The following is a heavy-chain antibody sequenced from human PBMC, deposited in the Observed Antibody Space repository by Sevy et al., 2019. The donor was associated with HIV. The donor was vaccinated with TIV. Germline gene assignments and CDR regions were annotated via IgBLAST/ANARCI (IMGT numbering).Heavy chain of an antibody. J-gene: IGHJ3*02. Sequence: GGSLRLSCVVSEFIFRASVMHWVRQAPGKGLEWVALNSFDGTTNFNGDSMKGRFTVSRDNSKNTLYLQMNSLRDDDTALYYCAREGPSSGRSGIFNIWGPGTMVTVSS. V-gene: IGHV3-30*04. CDR1: EFIFRASV. CDR2: NSFDGTTN. D-gene: IGHD3-22*01. CDR3: AREGPSSGRSGIFNI.